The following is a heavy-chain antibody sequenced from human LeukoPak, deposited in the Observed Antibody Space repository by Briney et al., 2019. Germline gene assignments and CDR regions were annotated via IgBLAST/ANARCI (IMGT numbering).Heavy chain of an antibody. V-gene: IGHV4-39*01. CDR1: GGSISSSSYY. Sequence: PSETLSLTCTVSGGSISSSSYYWGWIRQPPGKGLEWIGSIYYSGSTYYDPSLKSRVTISVDTSKNQFSLKLSSVTAADTAVYYCARQGRLLLQYYFDYWSQGTLVTVSS. CDR3: ARQGRLLLQYYFDY. D-gene: IGHD3-22*01. J-gene: IGHJ4*02. CDR2: IYYSGST.